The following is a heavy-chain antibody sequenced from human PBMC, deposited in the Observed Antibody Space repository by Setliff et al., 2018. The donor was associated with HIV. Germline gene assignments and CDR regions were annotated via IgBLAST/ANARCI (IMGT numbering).Heavy chain of an antibody. V-gene: IGHV3-7*01. D-gene: IGHD4-17*01. CDR1: GFTFSRDG. Sequence: PGGXLRLSXAASGFTFSRDGSGXXXXAPGKGLEWVANKKQDGSEKYYADSVXXRFTISRXNAKNSLYLQMNSLRVEDTAVYYCPTFYDHGHAPNWFDPWGQGTLVTVSS. CDR3: PTFYDHGHAPNWFDP. CDR2: KKQDGSEK. J-gene: IGHJ5*02.